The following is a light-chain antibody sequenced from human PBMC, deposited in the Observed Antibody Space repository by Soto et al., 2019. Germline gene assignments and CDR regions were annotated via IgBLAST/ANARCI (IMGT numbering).Light chain of an antibody. CDR3: GTWDSSRSAHYV. V-gene: IGLV1-51*02. CDR1: SSNIGNNY. Sequence: QSVLTQPPSVSAAPGQKVTISCSGSSSNIGNNYVSWYQQLPGTAPKLLLYENNKRPSGIPDRFSGSKSGTSATLGITGLQTGHEAYYYCGTWDSSRSAHYVFGTGTKLTVL. CDR2: ENN. J-gene: IGLJ1*01.